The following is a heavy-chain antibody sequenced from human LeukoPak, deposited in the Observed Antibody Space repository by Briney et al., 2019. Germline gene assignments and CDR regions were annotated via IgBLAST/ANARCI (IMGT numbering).Heavy chain of an antibody. CDR1: GFTFSDYY. Sequence: GGSLRLSCAASGFTFSDYYMSWIRQAPGKGLEWVSYISSSGSTIYYADSVKGRFTISRDDAKNSLYLQMNSLRAEDTAVYYCARARGGTVVTPLQDAFDIWGQGTMVTVSS. CDR2: ISSSGSTI. J-gene: IGHJ3*02. D-gene: IGHD4-23*01. CDR3: ARARGGTVVTPLQDAFDI. V-gene: IGHV3-11*01.